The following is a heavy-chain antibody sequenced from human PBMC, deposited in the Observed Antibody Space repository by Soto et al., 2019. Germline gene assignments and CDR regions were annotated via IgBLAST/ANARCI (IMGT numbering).Heavy chain of an antibody. CDR3: ARDREQQLVLGSY. CDR1: GYTFTSYY. Sequence: ASVKVSCKASGYTFTSYYMHWVRQAPGQGLEWMGIINPSGGSTSYAQKFQGRVTMTRDTSTSTVCMELSSLRSEDTAVYYCARDREQQLVLGSYWGQGTLVTVS. D-gene: IGHD6-13*01. CDR2: INPSGGST. V-gene: IGHV1-46*01. J-gene: IGHJ4*02.